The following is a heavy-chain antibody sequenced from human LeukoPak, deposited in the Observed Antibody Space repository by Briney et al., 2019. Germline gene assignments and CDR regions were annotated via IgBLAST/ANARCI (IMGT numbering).Heavy chain of an antibody. Sequence: ASVKVSCKASGYTFTSYGISWVRQAPGQGLEWMGWISAYNGNTNYAQKFQGRVTMTTDTSTTTVYMELRSLRFDDTAVYYCARGEPPGYYYYGMDVWGQGTTVTVSS. J-gene: IGHJ6*02. V-gene: IGHV1-18*01. D-gene: IGHD1-26*01. CDR3: ARGEPPGYYYYGMDV. CDR1: GYTFTSYG. CDR2: ISAYNGNT.